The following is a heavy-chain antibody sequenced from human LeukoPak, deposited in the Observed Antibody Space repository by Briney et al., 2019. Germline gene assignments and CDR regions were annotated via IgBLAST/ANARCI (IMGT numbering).Heavy chain of an antibody. CDR1: GFTFDDYA. J-gene: IGHJ6*03. CDR3: AKDGSCSSTSCPKDYYYYYMDV. D-gene: IGHD2-2*01. V-gene: IGHV3-9*01. CDR2: ISWNSGSI. Sequence: PGGSLRLSCAASGFTFDDYAMHWVRQAPGKGLEWVSGISWNSGSIGYADSVKGRFTISRDNAKNSLYLQMNSLRAEDTAVYYCAKDGSCSSTSCPKDYYYYYMDVWGKGTTVTISS.